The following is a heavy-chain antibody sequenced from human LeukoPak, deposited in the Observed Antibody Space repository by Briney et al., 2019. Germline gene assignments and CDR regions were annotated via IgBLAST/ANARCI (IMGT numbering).Heavy chain of an antibody. J-gene: IGHJ4*02. V-gene: IGHV3-23*01. CDR2: ITASGGST. Sequence: PGGSLRLSCASSGFTFNNYAMTWVRQAPGKGLEWVSSITASGGSTYCADSVKGRFTISRDNSKNTLYLQMSSLRAEDTAVYYCARDYPTSGIVTIFGYWGQGTLVTVSS. CDR3: ARDYPTSGIVTIFGY. CDR1: GFTFNNYA. D-gene: IGHD1-1*01.